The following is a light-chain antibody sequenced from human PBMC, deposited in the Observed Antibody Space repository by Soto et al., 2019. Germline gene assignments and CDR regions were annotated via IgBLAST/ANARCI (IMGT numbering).Light chain of an antibody. J-gene: IGKJ1*01. V-gene: IGKV3-15*01. CDR3: QQYNNWPRT. CDR1: QSISNN. CDR2: AAS. Sequence: DIVMTQSPATLSVSPGERATLSCRASQSISNNLAWYQQKPGQAPRPLIYAASARDTGIPARFSGSGSGTEFTLTISSLQSEDFAVYYCQQYNNWPRTFGQGTKV.